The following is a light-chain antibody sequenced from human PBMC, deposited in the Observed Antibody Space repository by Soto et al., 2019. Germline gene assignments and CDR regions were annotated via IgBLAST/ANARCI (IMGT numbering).Light chain of an antibody. CDR3: QHYHLWPIT. Sequence: EIVMTQSPATLSVSPGERATLSCRASQTVGSYLAWYQQKPGQAPRLLIYGASTRATGIPARFSGSGSGTDFTLTISSLQSEDFAVYSCQHYHLWPITLGQGTRLQIK. CDR1: QTVGSY. J-gene: IGKJ5*01. CDR2: GAS. V-gene: IGKV3-15*01.